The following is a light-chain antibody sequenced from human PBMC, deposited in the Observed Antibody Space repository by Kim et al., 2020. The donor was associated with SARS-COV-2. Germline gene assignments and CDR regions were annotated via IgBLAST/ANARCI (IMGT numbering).Light chain of an antibody. CDR1: QRIGTC. CDR2: KAS. CDR3: QQCSSYWT. Sequence: SPSAGDTVTISCRASQRIGTCLAWYQHKPGKAPKLLIHKASTLESGVPSRFSGSGSGTEFSLTISSLQPDDFATYYCQQCSSYWTFCQGTKVDIK. V-gene: IGKV1-5*03. J-gene: IGKJ1*01.